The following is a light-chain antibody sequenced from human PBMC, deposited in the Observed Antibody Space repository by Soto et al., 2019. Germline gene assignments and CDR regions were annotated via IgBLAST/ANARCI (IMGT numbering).Light chain of an antibody. V-gene: IGLV4-69*01. CDR3: QTWGTGIHVV. CDR1: SGLSTYA. CDR2: LNSDGSH. Sequence: QPVLTQSPSASASLGASVKLTCTLSSGLSTYAIAWHQQQPEKGPRYLMKLNSDGSHTKGDGIPDRFSGSSSGAERYLTISSLQSEDEADYYCQTWGTGIHVVFGGGTQLTVL. J-gene: IGLJ2*01.